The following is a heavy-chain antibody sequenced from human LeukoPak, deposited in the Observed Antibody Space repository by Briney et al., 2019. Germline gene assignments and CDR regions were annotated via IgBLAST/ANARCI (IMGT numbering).Heavy chain of an antibody. CDR2: INHSGST. V-gene: IGHV4-34*01. Sequence: SETLSLTFAVYGGSFSGYYWSWIRQPPGKGLEWIGEINHSGSTNYNPSLKSRVTISVDTSKNQFSLKLSSVTAADTAVYYCARGPGYYDSSGYYEAWGQGTRVTVSS. CDR3: ARGPGYYDSSGYYEA. J-gene: IGHJ5*02. CDR1: GGSFSGYY. D-gene: IGHD3-22*01.